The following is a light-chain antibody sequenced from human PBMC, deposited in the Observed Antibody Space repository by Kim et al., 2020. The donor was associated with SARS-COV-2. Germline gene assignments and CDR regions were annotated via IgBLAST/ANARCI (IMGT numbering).Light chain of an antibody. J-gene: IGLJ3*02. CDR1: RGNRDNA. V-gene: IGLV4-69*01. CDR3: QTWGTGIWV. Sequence: SVNPTCTRKRGNRDNAIAWHQQEPEKGPRYLMKLNSDGSHSKGDGIHDRCSGSSSGAERYLTISSLQSEDEADYYCQTWGTGIWVFGGGTQLTVL. CDR2: LNSDGSH.